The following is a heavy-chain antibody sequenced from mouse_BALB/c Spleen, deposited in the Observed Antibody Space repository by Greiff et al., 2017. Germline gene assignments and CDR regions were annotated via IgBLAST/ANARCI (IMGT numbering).Heavy chain of an antibody. D-gene: IGHD2-10*02. CDR2: IRLKSNNYAT. Sequence: EVKLVESGGGLVQPGGSMKLSCVASGFTFSNYWMNWVRQSPEKGLEWVAEIRLKSNNYATHYAESVKGRFTISRDDSKSSVYLQMNNLRAEDTGIYYCTRVWSWYFDVWGAGTTVTVSS. V-gene: IGHV6-6*02. J-gene: IGHJ1*01. CDR1: GFTFSNYW. CDR3: TRVWSWYFDV.